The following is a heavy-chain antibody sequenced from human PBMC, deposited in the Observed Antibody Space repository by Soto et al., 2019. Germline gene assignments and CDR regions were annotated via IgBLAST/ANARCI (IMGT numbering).Heavy chain of an antibody. CDR2: INAGNGNT. CDR3: ARDTRYCSSTSCFSLNWFDP. V-gene: IGHV1-3*01. J-gene: IGHJ5*02. Sequence: GASVKVSCKASGYTFTSYAMHWVRQAPGQRLEWMGWINAGNGNTKYSQKFQGRVTITRDTSASTAYMELSSLRSEDTAVYYCARDTRYCSSTSCFSLNWFDPWGQGTLVTVSS. CDR1: GYTFTSYA. D-gene: IGHD2-2*01.